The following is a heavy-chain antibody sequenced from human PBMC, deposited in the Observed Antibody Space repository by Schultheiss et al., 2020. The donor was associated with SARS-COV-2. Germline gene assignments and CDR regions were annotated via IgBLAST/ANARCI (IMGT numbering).Heavy chain of an antibody. J-gene: IGHJ6*03. CDR3: ARAMRIVATMGYYYYYYMDV. Sequence: GGSLRLSCSASGFTFSTYAMHWVRQVSGKGLEWVSSISSSSSYIYYADSVKGRFTISRDNAKTSLYLQMNSLRAEDTAVYYCARAMRIVATMGYYYYYYMDVWGKGTTVTVSS. D-gene: IGHD5-12*01. V-gene: IGHV3-21*01. CDR1: GFTFSTYA. CDR2: ISSSSSYI.